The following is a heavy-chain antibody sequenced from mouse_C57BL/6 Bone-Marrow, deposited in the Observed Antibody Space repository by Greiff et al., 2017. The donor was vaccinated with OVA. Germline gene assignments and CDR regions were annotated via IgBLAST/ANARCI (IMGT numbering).Heavy chain of an antibody. CDR3: ANEYTTLGRDYFDY. J-gene: IGHJ2*01. CDR1: GYAFSSYW. D-gene: IGHD1-1*01. Sequence: QVQLQQSGAELVKPGASVKISCKASGYAFSSYWMNWVKQRPGKGLEWIGQICPGDGDTNYNGKLKGKATLTADKSSSTAYMQLCSLTSEHSAVYFCANEYTTLGRDYFDYWGQGTTLTVSS. V-gene: IGHV1-80*01. CDR2: ICPGDGDT.